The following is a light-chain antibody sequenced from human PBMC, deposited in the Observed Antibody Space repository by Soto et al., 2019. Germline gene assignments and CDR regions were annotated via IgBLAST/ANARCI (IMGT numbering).Light chain of an antibody. CDR3: SSYTSSSTSV. V-gene: IGLV2-14*01. CDR1: SSDVGGYNY. J-gene: IGLJ1*01. Sequence: SALTQPASVSGSPGQSITISCTGTSSDVGGYNYVSWYQQHPGKAPKLMIYDVSNRPSGVSNRFSGSKSGNTASLTISWLQAEDEADYYCSSYTSSSTSVFGTGTKVTVL. CDR2: DVS.